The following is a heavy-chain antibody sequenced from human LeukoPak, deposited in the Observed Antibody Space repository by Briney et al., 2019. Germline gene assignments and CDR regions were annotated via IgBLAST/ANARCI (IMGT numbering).Heavy chain of an antibody. CDR2: ISYDGSNK. V-gene: IGHV3-30*03. Sequence: GGSLRLSCAASGFTFSSYGMHWVRQAPGKGLEWVAVISYDGSNKYYADSVKGRFTISRDNSKNTLYLQMNSLRVDDTAVYHCASDSPYYGMDVWGQGTTVTVSS. CDR3: ASDSPYYGMDV. J-gene: IGHJ6*02. CDR1: GFTFSSYG.